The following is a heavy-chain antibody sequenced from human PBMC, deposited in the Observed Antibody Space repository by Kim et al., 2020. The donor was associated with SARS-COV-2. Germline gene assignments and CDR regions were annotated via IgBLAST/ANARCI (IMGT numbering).Heavy chain of an antibody. Sequence: SETLSLTCTVSGGSISSYYWSWIRQPPGKGLEWIGYIYYSGSTNYNPSLMSRVTISVDTSKNQFSLKLSSVTAADTAVYYCARRRDASDYWGQGTLVTVSS. CDR2: IYYSGST. V-gene: IGHV4-59*08. CDR1: GGSISSYY. CDR3: ARRRDASDY. J-gene: IGHJ4*02.